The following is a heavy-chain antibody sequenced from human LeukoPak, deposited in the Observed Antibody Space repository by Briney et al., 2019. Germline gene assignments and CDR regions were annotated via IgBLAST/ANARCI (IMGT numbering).Heavy chain of an antibody. J-gene: IGHJ2*01. D-gene: IGHD3-22*01. Sequence: SETLSLTCTVSGDSISTSNHYWGWIRQSPGKGLEWIAIINHSGDSHYNPSLKSRVSISVDKSKNQFSLKLSSVTAADTAVYYCAREDYDESGAWYXDLWXRXTLXTVSX. CDR2: INHSGDS. CDR3: AREDYDESGAWYXDL. CDR1: GDSISTSNHY. V-gene: IGHV4-39*07.